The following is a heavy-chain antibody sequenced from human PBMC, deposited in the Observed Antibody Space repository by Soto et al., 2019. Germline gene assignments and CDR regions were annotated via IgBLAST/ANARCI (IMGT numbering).Heavy chain of an antibody. Sequence: LSPGKGLEWIGSIYYSGSTYYNPSLKSRVAMSVDTSKNQFSLKLRSVSAADTAVYYCARQRTSVVTQAYFDDWGQGSLVTVSS. V-gene: IGHV4-39*01. CDR3: ARQRTSVVTQAYFDD. CDR2: IYYSGST. J-gene: IGHJ4*02. D-gene: IGHD2-21*02.